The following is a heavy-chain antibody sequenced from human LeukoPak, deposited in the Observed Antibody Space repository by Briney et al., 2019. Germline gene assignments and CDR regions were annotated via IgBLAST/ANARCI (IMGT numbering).Heavy chain of an antibody. J-gene: IGHJ3*02. CDR3: ARRLGIVVVPAQSPVPDAFDI. CDR2: IYPGDSDT. V-gene: IGHV5-51*01. D-gene: IGHD2-2*01. CDR1: GYSFTSYW. Sequence: GESLKISCKGSGYSFTSYWIGWVRQMPGKGLEWMGIIYPGDSDTRYSPSFQGQVTISADKSISTAYLQWSSLKASDTAMYYCARRLGIVVVPAQSPVPDAFDIWGQGTMVTVSS.